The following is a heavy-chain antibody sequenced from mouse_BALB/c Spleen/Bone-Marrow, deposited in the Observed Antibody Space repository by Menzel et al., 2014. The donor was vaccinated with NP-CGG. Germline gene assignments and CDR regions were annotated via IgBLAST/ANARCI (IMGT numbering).Heavy chain of an antibody. CDR2: ISDGGNYT. CDR3: ARTWEAMDY. CDR1: GFTFSDYY. J-gene: IGHJ4*01. Sequence: EVHLVESGGGLVKPGGSLKLSCAASGFTFSDYYTYWVRQTPEKRLAWVATISDGGNYTYYPNSVKGRFTISRDNAKNNLYLQRSSLKSEDTAMYYCARTWEAMDYWGQVTSVIVSS. V-gene: IGHV5-4*02. D-gene: IGHD4-1*01.